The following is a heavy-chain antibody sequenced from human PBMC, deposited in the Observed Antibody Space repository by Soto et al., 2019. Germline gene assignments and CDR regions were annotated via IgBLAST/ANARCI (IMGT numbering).Heavy chain of an antibody. CDR2: IRSKANSYAT. CDR1: GFTFSGSA. D-gene: IGHD3-10*01. V-gene: IGHV3-73*02. CDR3: TRGDDLPLLLWFAESLLIQY. J-gene: IGHJ4*01. Sequence: EVQLVESGGGLVQPGGSLKLSCAASGFTFSGSAMHWVRQASGKGLEWVGRIRSKANSYATAYAASVKGRFTISRDDSKNTEYLQMNSMKTEDTAVYYCTRGDDLPLLLWFAESLLIQYWGQVTLVTVSS.